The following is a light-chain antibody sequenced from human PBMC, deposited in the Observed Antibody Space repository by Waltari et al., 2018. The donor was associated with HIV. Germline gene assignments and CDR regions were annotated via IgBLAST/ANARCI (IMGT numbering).Light chain of an antibody. CDR2: MTS. Sequence: MTQSPLPLPVTPREPASISFRANQSLLHTIVHNYLDWYLQKPGHSPQVLIYMTSNRASGVPDRFSGTGSGSDFALKISRVEAEDVGIYYCMQALQTPRTFGQGTKVEIK. J-gene: IGKJ1*01. CDR1: QSLLHTIVHNY. V-gene: IGKV2-28*01. CDR3: MQALQTPRT.